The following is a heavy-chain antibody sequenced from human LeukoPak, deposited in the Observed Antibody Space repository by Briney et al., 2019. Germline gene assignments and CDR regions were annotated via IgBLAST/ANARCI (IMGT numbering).Heavy chain of an antibody. Sequence: GGSLRLSCAASGFTFSTYAMTWVRQAPGKGLEWVAVIWYDGSDKYYADSVTGRFTISRDNSKNTLQLQMNSLRAEDTAVYYCVRDSVSRYCDYWGQGIRVTVSS. CDR3: VRDSVSRYCDY. J-gene: IGHJ4*02. D-gene: IGHD2-2*01. CDR1: GFTFSTYA. V-gene: IGHV3-33*08. CDR2: IWYDGSDK.